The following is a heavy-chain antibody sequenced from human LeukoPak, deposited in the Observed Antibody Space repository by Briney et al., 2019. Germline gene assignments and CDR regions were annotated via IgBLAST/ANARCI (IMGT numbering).Heavy chain of an antibody. V-gene: IGHV4-4*07. CDR2: IYTSGST. D-gene: IGHD3-10*01. Sequence: SETLSLTCTVSGGSISSYYWSWIRQPAGKGLEWIGRIYTSGSTNYNPSLKSRVTMSIETSKNQFSLKLSSVTAADTAVYYCARDGWFGELLDYRGQGTLVIVSS. CDR1: GGSISSYY. CDR3: ARDGWFGELLDY. J-gene: IGHJ4*02.